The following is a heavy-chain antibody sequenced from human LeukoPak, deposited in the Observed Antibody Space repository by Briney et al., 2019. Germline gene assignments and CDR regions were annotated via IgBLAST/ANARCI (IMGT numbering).Heavy chain of an antibody. CDR3: ARRLGRKFGERFYYYHYLDV. D-gene: IGHD3-10*01. CDR2: IYTSGST. Sequence: SETLSLTCTVSGGSISSGSYYWSWIRQPAGKGLEWIGRIYTSGSTSYNPSLKGRVTISVDTSKNQFSLKLSSVTAADTAVYYCARRLGRKFGERFYYYHYLDVWGKGTTVTISS. CDR1: GGSISSGSYY. V-gene: IGHV4-61*02. J-gene: IGHJ6*03.